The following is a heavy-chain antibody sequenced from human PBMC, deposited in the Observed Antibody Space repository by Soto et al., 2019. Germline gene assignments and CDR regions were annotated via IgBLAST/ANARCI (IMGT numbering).Heavy chain of an antibody. V-gene: IGHV4-59*01. D-gene: IGHD3-22*01. CDR2: IYYSGST. CDR1: GGSIGSYY. Sequence: SETLSLTCTVSGGSIGSYYWSWIRQPPGKGLEWIGYIYYSGSTNYNPSLKSRVTISVDTSKNQFSLKLSSVTAADTAVYYCARGGIYYYDSSGYYDYWSQGTLVTVSS. CDR3: ARGGIYYYDSSGYYDY. J-gene: IGHJ4*02.